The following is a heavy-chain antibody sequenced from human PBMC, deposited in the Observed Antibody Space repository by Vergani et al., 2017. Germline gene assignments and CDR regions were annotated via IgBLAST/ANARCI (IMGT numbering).Heavy chain of an antibody. V-gene: IGHV3-7*01. CDR2: IKRDGTET. Sequence: EVHLEESGGGLVQPGGSLRLSCAASGFTFGDYYMAWIRLAPGKGLDWVASIKRDGTETFYVDSVKGRFTISRDNAKNSLYLQMNSLRAEDTAVYYCARGEITMVRGVIPHHPYYYYYYGMDVWGQGTTVTVSS. D-gene: IGHD3-10*01. CDR1: GFTFGDYY. CDR3: ARGEITMVRGVIPHHPYYYYYYGMDV. J-gene: IGHJ6*02.